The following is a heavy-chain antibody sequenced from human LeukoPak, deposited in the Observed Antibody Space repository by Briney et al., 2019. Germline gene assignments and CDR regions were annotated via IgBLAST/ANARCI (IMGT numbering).Heavy chain of an antibody. CDR3: ARRGPTYYYDSSGYYSNY. J-gene: IGHJ4*02. CDR1: GFTFSSYW. V-gene: IGHV3-7*01. CDR2: IKQDGSEK. Sequence: GGSLRPSCAASGFTFSSYWMSWVRQAPGKGLEWVANIKQDGSEKYYVDSVKGRFTISRDNAKNSLYLQMNSLRAEDTAVYYCARRGPTYYYDSSGYYSNYWGQGTLVTVSS. D-gene: IGHD3-22*01.